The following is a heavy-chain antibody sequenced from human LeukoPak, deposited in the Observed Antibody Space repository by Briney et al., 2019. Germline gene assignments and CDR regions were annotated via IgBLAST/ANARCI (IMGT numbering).Heavy chain of an antibody. V-gene: IGHV3-11*04. CDR1: GFTFSDYY. Sequence: GGSLRLSCAASGFTFSDYYMSWIRQAPGKGLEWVSYISSSGSTIYYADSLKGRFTISRDNAKNSLYLQMNSLRAEDTAVYYCARDPPLYYDSSGSQPGYWGQGTLVTVSS. CDR2: ISSSGSTI. CDR3: ARDPPLYYDSSGSQPGY. D-gene: IGHD3-22*01. J-gene: IGHJ4*02.